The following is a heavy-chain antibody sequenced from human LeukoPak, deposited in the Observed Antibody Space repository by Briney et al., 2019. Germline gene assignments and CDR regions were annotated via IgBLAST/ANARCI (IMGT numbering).Heavy chain of an antibody. J-gene: IGHJ4*02. D-gene: IGHD3-16*01. V-gene: IGHV3-48*01. Sequence: GGSLRLSCAASGFTFSSHSMNWVRQAPGKGLEWLSYISSSGSDIFYTESVKGRFTISRDNARNSVYLQMNSLRAEDTAVYYFARDRGKLSYTSVTPIYFACWGQGTLVTVSS. CDR3: ARDRGKLSYTSVTPIYFAC. CDR2: ISSSGSDI. CDR1: GFTFSSHS.